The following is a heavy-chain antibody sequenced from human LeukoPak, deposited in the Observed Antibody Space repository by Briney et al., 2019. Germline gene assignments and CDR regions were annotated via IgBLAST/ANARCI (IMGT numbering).Heavy chain of an antibody. D-gene: IGHD3-9*01. CDR3: ARLSRDILTGYYFGY. J-gene: IGHJ4*02. CDR2: IYYSGST. V-gene: IGHV4-39*01. CDR1: GGSISSSSYY. Sequence: PSETLSLTCTVSGGSISSSSYYWGWIRQPPGKGLEWIGSIYYSGSTYYNPSLKSRVTISVDTSKNQFSLKLSSVTAADTAVYCCARLSRDILTGYYFGYWGQGTLVTVSS.